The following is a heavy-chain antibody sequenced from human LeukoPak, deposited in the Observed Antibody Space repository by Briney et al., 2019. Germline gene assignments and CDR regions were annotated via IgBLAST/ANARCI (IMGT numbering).Heavy chain of an antibody. Sequence: SVKVSCKASGGTFSSYAISWVRQAPGQGLEWMGGIIPIFGTANYAQKFQGRVTMTRDTSISTAYMEFNRLRSDDTAMYYCARGQQWLEAFEHWGQGTLVTVSS. J-gene: IGHJ4*02. V-gene: IGHV1-69*05. CDR2: IIPIFGTA. CDR1: GGTFSSYA. CDR3: ARGQQWLEAFEH. D-gene: IGHD6-19*01.